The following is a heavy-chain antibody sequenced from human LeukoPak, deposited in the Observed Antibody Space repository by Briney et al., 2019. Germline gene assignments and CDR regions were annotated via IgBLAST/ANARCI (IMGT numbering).Heavy chain of an antibody. J-gene: IGHJ4*02. Sequence: GESLKISCKGSGYSFTSYWIGWVRQMPGKGLEWMGIIWPGDSDTRYSASFQGQVTISADKSNSTACLQWSSLKASDTAMYYCARRYSGSYYPEYFDYWGQGTLVTVSS. D-gene: IGHD1-26*01. CDR2: IWPGDSDT. CDR3: ARRYSGSYYPEYFDY. V-gene: IGHV5-51*01. CDR1: GYSFTSYW.